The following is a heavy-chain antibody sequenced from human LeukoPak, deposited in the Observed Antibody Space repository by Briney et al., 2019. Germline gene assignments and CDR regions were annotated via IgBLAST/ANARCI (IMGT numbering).Heavy chain of an antibody. D-gene: IGHD2-15*01. J-gene: IGHJ4*02. Sequence: KPGGSLRLSCAASGFTFNNAWMSWIRQPPGKGLEWIGYIYYSGSTNYNPSLKSRVTISVDTSKNQFSLKLSSVTAADTAVYYCARDRCSGGSCYSNYWGQGTLVTVSS. CDR2: IYYSGST. CDR1: GFTFNNAW. CDR3: ARDRCSGGSCYSNY. V-gene: IGHV4-59*01.